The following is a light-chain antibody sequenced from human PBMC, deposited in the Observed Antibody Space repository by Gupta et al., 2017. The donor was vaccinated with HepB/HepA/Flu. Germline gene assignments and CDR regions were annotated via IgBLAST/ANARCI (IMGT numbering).Light chain of an antibody. CDR1: QRVLYSSNNKNY. V-gene: IGKV4-1*01. J-gene: IGKJ4*01. CDR2: WAS. CDR3: QQYYSTPLT. Sequence: DIVMPQSPDTLAVSLREVANKHCKSSQRVLYSSNNKNYLAWYQQKPGQPPKLLIYWASTRESGVPDRFSGSGSGTDFTLTISSLQAEDVAVYYCQQYYSTPLTFGGGTKVEIK.